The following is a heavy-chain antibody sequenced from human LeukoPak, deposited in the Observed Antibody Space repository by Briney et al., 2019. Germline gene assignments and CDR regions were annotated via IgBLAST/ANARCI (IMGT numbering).Heavy chain of an antibody. Sequence: AETLSLTCTVAGDTIRSGRYVWGGVRQPPGKGMEWIGSIYYSGSTYYNPSLKSRVTISVDTSKNQFSLKLSSVTAADTAVYYCARGVTTVVFWGADAFDTWGQGTMVTVSS. CDR1: GDTIRSGRYV. V-gene: IGHV4-39*07. D-gene: IGHD4-23*01. CDR2: IYYSGST. CDR3: ARGVTTVVFWGADAFDT. J-gene: IGHJ3*02.